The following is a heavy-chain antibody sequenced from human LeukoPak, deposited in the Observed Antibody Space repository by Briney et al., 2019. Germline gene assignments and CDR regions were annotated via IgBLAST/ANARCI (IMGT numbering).Heavy chain of an antibody. V-gene: IGHV4-39*01. CDR3: ARLITAFQAFDS. CDR1: GGSISSSSYF. J-gene: IGHJ4*02. CDR2: IYYSGSN. D-gene: IGHD3-16*01. Sequence: SETLSLTCTVSGGSISSSSYFWAWIRQPPGKGLEWLGSIYYSGSNYYNPSLNSRITISVDTSKNQFSLNLSSVTAADTAVYYCARLITAFQAFDSWGQGTLVTVSS.